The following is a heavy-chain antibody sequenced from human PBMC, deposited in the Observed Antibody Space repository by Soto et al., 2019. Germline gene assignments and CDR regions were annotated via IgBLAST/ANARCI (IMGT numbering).Heavy chain of an antibody. CDR3: AHHFLYPIAAFDV. D-gene: IGHD3-10*01. V-gene: IGHV2-5*01. CDR2: IYWNDDK. J-gene: IGHJ3*01. CDR1: GVSLSTSGG. Sequence: QITLKESGPTLVKPTQTLTLTCTFSGVSLSTSGGVGWIRQPPGKALEWLALIYWNDDKRYSPSLKSRLTITKDTSKNQVVLTMTNMDPVDTATYYCAHHFLYPIAAFDVWGQATMFTVSS.